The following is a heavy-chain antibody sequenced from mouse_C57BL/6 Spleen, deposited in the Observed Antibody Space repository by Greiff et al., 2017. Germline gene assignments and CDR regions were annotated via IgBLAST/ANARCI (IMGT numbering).Heavy chain of an antibody. D-gene: IGHD4-1*01. J-gene: IGHJ2*01. CDR2: IDPSDSYT. Sequence: VQLQQPGAELVRPGTSVKLSCKASGYTFTSYWMHWVKQRPGQGLEWIGVIDPSDSYTNYNQKFKGKATLTVDTSSSTAYMQLSSLTSEDSAVYYCARRSNWDFDYWGQGTTLTVSS. CDR3: ARRSNWDFDY. CDR1: GYTFTSYW. V-gene: IGHV1-59*01.